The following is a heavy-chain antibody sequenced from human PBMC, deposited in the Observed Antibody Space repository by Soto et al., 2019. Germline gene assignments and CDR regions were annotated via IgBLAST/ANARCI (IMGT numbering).Heavy chain of an antibody. CDR2: INPNSGGT. Sequence: QVQLVQSVAEVKKPGASVKVSCKASGYTFTGYYMHWVRQAPGQGLEWMGWINPNSGGTNYAQKFQGRVTMTRDTSISTAYMELSRLRSDDTAVYYCARGPNLRCRYNWFDPWGQGTLVTVSS. D-gene: IGHD5-12*01. CDR1: GYTFTGYY. V-gene: IGHV1-2*02. CDR3: ARGPNLRCRYNWFDP. J-gene: IGHJ5*02.